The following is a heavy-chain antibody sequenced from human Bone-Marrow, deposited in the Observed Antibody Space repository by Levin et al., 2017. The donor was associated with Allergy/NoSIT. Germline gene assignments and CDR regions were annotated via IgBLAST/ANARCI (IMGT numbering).Heavy chain of an antibody. D-gene: IGHD6-13*01. J-gene: IGHJ4*02. Sequence: KASETLSLTCKVSGDSISTRSYYWGWVRQPPGKGLEWVGSIYYSGSTYNNPSLKSRVTMSVDTSANQFSLKLSFVTAADTAVYYCVREGALYYSSSQIMFDNWGQGTLVTVSS. CDR1: GDSISTRSYY. V-gene: IGHV4-39*01. CDR3: VREGALYYSSSQIMFDN. CDR2: IYYSGST.